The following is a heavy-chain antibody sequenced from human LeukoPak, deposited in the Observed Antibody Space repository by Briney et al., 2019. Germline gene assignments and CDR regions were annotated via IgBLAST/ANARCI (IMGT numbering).Heavy chain of an antibody. D-gene: IGHD3-16*01. J-gene: IGHJ4*02. CDR2: ISGSGGST. Sequence: PGGSLRLSCAASGFTFSSYAMSWVRQAPGKGLEWVSAISGSGGSTYYADSVKGRFTISRDNAKNSLYLQMNSLRAEDTAVYYCAREIGGEQNVHWGQGTLVTVSS. CDR3: AREIGGEQNVH. CDR1: GFTFSSYA. V-gene: IGHV3-23*01.